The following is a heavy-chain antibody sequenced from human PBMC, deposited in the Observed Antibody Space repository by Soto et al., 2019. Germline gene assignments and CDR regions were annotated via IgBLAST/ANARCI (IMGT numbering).Heavy chain of an antibody. Sequence: ETLSLTCAVYGGSFSGYYWNWIRQPPGKGLEWIGEINHSGGTNYNPSLKSRVTISLDKSKSQFSLRLISVTAADTAVYYCTGEQSDDNYFDPWGQGTLVTVSS. CDR2: INHSGGT. CDR1: GGSFSGYY. D-gene: IGHD6-19*01. J-gene: IGHJ5*02. CDR3: TGEQSDDNYFDP. V-gene: IGHV4-34*01.